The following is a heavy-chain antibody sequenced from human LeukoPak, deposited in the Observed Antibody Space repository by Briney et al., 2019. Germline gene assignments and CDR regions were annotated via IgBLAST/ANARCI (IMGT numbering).Heavy chain of an antibody. CDR1: AGSIRSYH. Sequence: SETLSLTCTVSAGSIRSYHWNWIRQSPGRGLEWIGYIYYTGSPNYSPSLKSRVTMSVDTSKSQFSLRLSSVTASDTAVYYCARWDDSSRSFEDWGQGTLVTVSS. CDR2: IYYTGSP. D-gene: IGHD3-22*01. CDR3: ARWDDSSRSFED. V-gene: IGHV4-59*08. J-gene: IGHJ4*02.